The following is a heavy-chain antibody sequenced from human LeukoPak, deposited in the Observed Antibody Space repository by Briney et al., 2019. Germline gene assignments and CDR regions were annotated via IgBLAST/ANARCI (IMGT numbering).Heavy chain of an antibody. Sequence: GGSLRLSCAASGFTFSDYYMSWIRQAPGEGLEWVSYISSSSSYTNYADSVKGRFTISRDNAKNSLYLQMNSLRAEDTAVYYCARDRYDILTGYQGSNWFDPWGQGTLVTVSS. D-gene: IGHD3-9*01. V-gene: IGHV3-11*06. CDR1: GFTFSDYY. CDR2: ISSSSSYT. J-gene: IGHJ5*02. CDR3: ARDRYDILTGYQGSNWFDP.